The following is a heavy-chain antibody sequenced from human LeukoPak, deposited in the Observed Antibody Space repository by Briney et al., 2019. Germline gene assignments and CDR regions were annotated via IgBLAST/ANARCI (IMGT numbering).Heavy chain of an antibody. J-gene: IGHJ5*02. CDR3: AREVPGGATALDL. V-gene: IGHV3-7*04. CDR2: IKDDGSVK. Sequence: GGSLRLSCVASGFTLSTYWMSWVRQAPGKGLEWVANIKDDGSVKYYVDSVKGRFTSSRDNAENSLFLQMNSLRAEDRAVYYCAREVPGGATALDLWGQGTLVTVSS. CDR1: GFTLSTYW. D-gene: IGHD1-26*01.